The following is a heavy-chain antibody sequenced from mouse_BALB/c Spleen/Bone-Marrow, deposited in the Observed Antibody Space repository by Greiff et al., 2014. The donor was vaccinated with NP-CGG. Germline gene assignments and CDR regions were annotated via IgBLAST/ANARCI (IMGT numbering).Heavy chain of an antibody. V-gene: IGHV1S81*02. CDR2: INPSNGRT. CDR1: GYTFTSYW. Sequence: VQLQQSGAELVKPGASVKLSCKASGYTFTSYWMHWVKQRPGRGLEWIGEINPSNGRTNYNEKFKSKATLTVDKSSSTAYMQLSSLTFEDSAVYYCARYATATYWFAYWGQGTLVTVSA. D-gene: IGHD1-2*01. CDR3: ARYATATYWFAY. J-gene: IGHJ3*01.